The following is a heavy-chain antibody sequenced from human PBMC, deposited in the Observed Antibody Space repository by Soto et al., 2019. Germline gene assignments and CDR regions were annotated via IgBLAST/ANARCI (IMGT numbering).Heavy chain of an antibody. CDR2: IYYSGST. J-gene: IGHJ3*02. CDR1: GGSISSYY. CDR3: ARYLGVDDYIWGSYRSDAFDI. D-gene: IGHD3-16*02. Sequence: SETLSLTCTVSGGSISSYYWSWIRQPPGKGLEWIGYIYYSGSTNYNPSLKSRVTISVDTSKNQFSLKLSSVTAADTAVYYCARYLGVDDYIWGSYRSDAFDIWGQGTMVTVS. V-gene: IGHV4-59*01.